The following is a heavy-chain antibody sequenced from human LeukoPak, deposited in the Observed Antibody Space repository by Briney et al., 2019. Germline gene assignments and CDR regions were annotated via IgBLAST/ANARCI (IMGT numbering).Heavy chain of an antibody. CDR3: ARDLIAARGDY. CDR1: GFTFSSYS. V-gene: IGHV3-21*01. D-gene: IGHD6-6*01. Sequence: GGSLRLSCAASGFTFSSYSMNWVRQAPGKGLEWVSSISSSSSYIYYADSVKGRFTISGDNAKNSLYLQMNSLRAEDTAVYYCARDLIAARGDYWGQGTLVTVSP. J-gene: IGHJ4*02. CDR2: ISSSSSYI.